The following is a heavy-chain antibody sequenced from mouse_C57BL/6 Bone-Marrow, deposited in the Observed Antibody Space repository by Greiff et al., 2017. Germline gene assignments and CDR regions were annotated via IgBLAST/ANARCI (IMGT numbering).Heavy chain of an antibody. J-gene: IGHJ3*01. CDR1: GYSFTDYN. Sequence: VQLQQPGPELVKPGASVKISCKASGYSFTDYNMNWVKQSNGQSLEWIGVINPNYGTTSYNQKFKGKATLTVDQSSSTAYMQLNSLPSEDSAVYYCVRGDWSSSFAYWGQGTLVTVSA. V-gene: IGHV1-39*01. D-gene: IGHD1-1*01. CDR3: VRGDWSSSFAY. CDR2: INPNYGTT.